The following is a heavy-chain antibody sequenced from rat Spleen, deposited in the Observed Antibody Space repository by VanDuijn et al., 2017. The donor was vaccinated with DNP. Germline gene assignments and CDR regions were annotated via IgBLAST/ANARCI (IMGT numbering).Heavy chain of an antibody. Sequence: EVQLVESGGGLVQPGRSLKLSCAVSRITFSDHNMAWVRQAPKKGLEWVATISYDGSDTYYRDSVKGRFTISRDNAKSTLYLHMDSLRSEDTATYYCAGRPPPTRGPFDYWGQGVTVTVSS. CDR1: RITFSDHN. D-gene: IGHD1-4*01. J-gene: IGHJ2*01. CDR2: ISYDGSDT. V-gene: IGHV5-7*01. CDR3: AGRPPPTRGPFDY.